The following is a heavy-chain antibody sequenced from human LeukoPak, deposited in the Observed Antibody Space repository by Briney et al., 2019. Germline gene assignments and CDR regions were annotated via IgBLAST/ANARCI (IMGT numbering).Heavy chain of an antibody. V-gene: IGHV1-2*02. J-gene: IGHJ4*02. Sequence: ASVKVSCKASGYTFTGYYMHWVRQAPGQGLEWMGWINPNSGGTNYAQKLQGRVTMTTDTSTSTAYMELRSLRSDDTAVYYCARVPYYYDSSGYYSPFDYWGQGTLVTVSS. CDR3: ARVPYYYDSSGYYSPFDY. CDR1: GYTFTGYY. CDR2: INPNSGGT. D-gene: IGHD3-22*01.